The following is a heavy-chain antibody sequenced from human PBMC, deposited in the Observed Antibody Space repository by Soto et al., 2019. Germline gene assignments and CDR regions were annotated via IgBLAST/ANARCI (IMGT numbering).Heavy chain of an antibody. Sequence: PVGSLKLSCEASGFTLRGSAIHWVRQASGKGLEWVGRIRSKANSYATAYAASVKGRFSISRDESKNTAYLQMNSLKTEDTAVYYCTSPSPDDMIRKWGQGTQVTVSS. CDR1: GFTLRGSA. V-gene: IGHV3-73*01. J-gene: IGHJ4*02. CDR3: TSPSPDDMIRK. D-gene: IGHD3-22*01. CDR2: IRSKANSYAT.